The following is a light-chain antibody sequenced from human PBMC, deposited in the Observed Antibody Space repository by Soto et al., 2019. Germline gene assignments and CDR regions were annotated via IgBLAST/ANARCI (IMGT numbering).Light chain of an antibody. V-gene: IGLV2-8*01. CDR3: GSYEGRNNYV. CDR2: DVS. Sequence: QSVLTQPPSASGSPGQSVTISCTGTSSDIRNYNYASWYQQYPGKAPKLMIYDVSKRPSGVPDRFSGSRSGNTASLTVSGLQDEDEADYSCGSYEGRNNYVFGTGTKVTV. J-gene: IGLJ1*01. CDR1: SSDIRNYNY.